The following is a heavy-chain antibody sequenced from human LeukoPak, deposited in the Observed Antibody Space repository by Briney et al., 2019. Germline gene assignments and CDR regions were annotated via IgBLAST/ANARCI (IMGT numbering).Heavy chain of an antibody. D-gene: IGHD6-13*01. CDR2: FSGTGEIT. CDR1: GFTFSSYS. Sequence: GGSLRLSCAASGFTFSSYSMSWVRQAPGKGLEWVSTFSGTGEITYYADSVKGRFTISRDNSKNTLYLQMNSLRAEDTAVYYWAKQAAADSYWGQGTLVTVSS. CDR3: AKQAAADSY. J-gene: IGHJ4*02. V-gene: IGHV3-23*01.